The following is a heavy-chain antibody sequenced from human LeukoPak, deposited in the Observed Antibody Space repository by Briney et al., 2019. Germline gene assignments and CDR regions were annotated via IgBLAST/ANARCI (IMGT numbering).Heavy chain of an antibody. V-gene: IGHV3-66*01. CDR1: GFTVISNY. CDR3: ARDLTSYDYVWDY. D-gene: IGHD3-16*01. J-gene: IGHJ4*02. Sequence: GGSLRLSCAAPGFTVISNYMSWVRQAPGKGLEWVSLIYSDGSTYYADSVKGRFTISRDTSRNTLYLQMNNLRAEDTAVYYCARDLTSYDYVWDYWGQGTLVTVSS. CDR2: IYSDGST.